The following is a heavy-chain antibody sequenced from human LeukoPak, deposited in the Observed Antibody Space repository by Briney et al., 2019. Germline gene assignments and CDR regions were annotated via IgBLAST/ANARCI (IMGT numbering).Heavy chain of an antibody. CDR2: IYYSVST. D-gene: IGHD6-19*01. CDR1: GGSISGSSYY. V-gene: IGHV4-39*01. Sequence: KSSETLSLTCTVSGGSISGSSYYWGWIRQPPGKGMEWIGSIYYSVSTYYNPSLKIRVTISVDTSKNQFSLKLSSVTAADTAVYYCARLVSSGWLDYYYYYMDVWGKGTTVTVSS. CDR3: ARLVSSGWLDYYYYYMDV. J-gene: IGHJ6*03.